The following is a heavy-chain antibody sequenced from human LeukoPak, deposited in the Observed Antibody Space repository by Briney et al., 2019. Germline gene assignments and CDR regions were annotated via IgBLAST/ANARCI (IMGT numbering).Heavy chain of an antibody. J-gene: IGHJ4*02. CDR3: AKDQGDSLVGATEGFDY. D-gene: IGHD1-26*01. V-gene: IGHV3-30*18. CDR2: ISYDGSNK. Sequence: GRSLRLSCAASGFTFSSYGMHWVRQAPGKGLEWVAVISYDGSNKYYADSVKGRFTISRDNSKNTLYLQMDSLRAEDTAVYYCAKDQGDSLVGATEGFDYWGQGTLVTVSS. CDR1: GFTFSSYG.